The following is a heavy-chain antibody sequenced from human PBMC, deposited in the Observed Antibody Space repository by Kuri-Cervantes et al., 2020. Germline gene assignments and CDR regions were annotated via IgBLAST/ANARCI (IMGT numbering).Heavy chain of an antibody. CDR2: INHSGST. CDR3: AREGSHITMVRGVDY. CDR1: GGSISSYY. D-gene: IGHD3-10*01. Sequence: GSLRLSCTVSGGSISSYYWSWIRQPPGKGLEWIGEINHSGSTNYNPSLKSRVTISEDTSKNQFSLKLSSVTAADTAVYYCAREGSHITMVRGVDYWGQGTLVTVSS. V-gene: IGHV4-59*12. J-gene: IGHJ4*02.